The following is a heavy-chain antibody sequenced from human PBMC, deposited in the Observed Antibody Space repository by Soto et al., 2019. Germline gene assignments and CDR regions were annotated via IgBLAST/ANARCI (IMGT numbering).Heavy chain of an antibody. CDR1: GGSISSGDYY. Sequence: SETLSLTCTVSGGSISSGDYYWSWIRQPPGKGLKWIGYIYYSGSTYYNPSLKSRVTISVDTSKNQFSLKLSSVTAADTAVYYCARDEVVPAAPRYYYYYYGMDVWGQGTTVTVSS. J-gene: IGHJ6*02. D-gene: IGHD2-2*01. CDR3: ARDEVVPAAPRYYYYYYGMDV. CDR2: IYYSGST. V-gene: IGHV4-30-4*01.